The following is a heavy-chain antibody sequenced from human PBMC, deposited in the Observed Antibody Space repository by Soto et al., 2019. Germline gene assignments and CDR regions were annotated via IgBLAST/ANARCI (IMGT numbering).Heavy chain of an antibody. Sequence: GGSLRLSCAVSGFTFSSFWMHWVRQAPGEGLVWVSRINTDGSSTSYADSVKGRFTISRDNAKNTLYLQMNSLRVEDTAMYYRAKRRLAPFVWSYWDQGTLVSVPQ. V-gene: IGHV3-74*01. CDR2: INTDGSST. CDR1: GFTFSSFW. D-gene: IGHD3-16*01. CDR3: AKRRLAPFVWSY. J-gene: IGHJ1*01.